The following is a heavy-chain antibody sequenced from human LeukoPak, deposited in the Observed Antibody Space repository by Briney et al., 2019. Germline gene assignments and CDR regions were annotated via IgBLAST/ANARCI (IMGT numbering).Heavy chain of an antibody. CDR3: ARDWQLPSGPDVFDI. D-gene: IGHD1-1*01. CDR1: GFSFPRYG. Sequence: ASVKVSCKASGFSFPRYGISWVRQAPGQGLEWNGWITAYDGDTNYAEKFQGRVTMATDTSTSTASMELWSLRSDDTAVYYCARDWQLPSGPDVFDIWGQGTVVTVSS. V-gene: IGHV1-18*01. J-gene: IGHJ3*02. CDR2: ITAYDGDT.